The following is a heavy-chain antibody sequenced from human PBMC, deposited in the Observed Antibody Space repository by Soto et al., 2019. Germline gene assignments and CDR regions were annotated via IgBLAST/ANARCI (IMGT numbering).Heavy chain of an antibody. CDR3: GRREPHPLSDFDI. D-gene: IGHD1-26*01. Sequence: GGSLRLSCAASGFTFSSYSMNWVRQAPGKGLEWVSSISSSSYIYYADSVKGRFTISRDNAKNSLYLQMNSLRAEDTAVYYCGRREPHPLSDFDIWGQGTMVTVSS. V-gene: IGHV3-21*01. CDR1: GFTFSSYS. CDR2: ISSSSYI. J-gene: IGHJ3*02.